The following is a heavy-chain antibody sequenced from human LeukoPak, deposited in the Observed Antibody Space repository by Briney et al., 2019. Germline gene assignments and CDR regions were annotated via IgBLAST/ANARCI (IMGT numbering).Heavy chain of an antibody. CDR1: GGSFSGYY. CDR3: ARENRYWSDRAFDI. V-gene: IGHV4-34*01. CDR2: INHSGST. J-gene: IGHJ3*02. Sequence: SETLSLTCAVYGGSFSGYYWSGFRHPPGKGLEGIGEINHSGSTNYNPSLKSRVTISVGTSKNQFSLKLSSVAAADTAVYYCARENRYWSDRAFDIWGQGTMVTVSS. D-gene: IGHD1-1*01.